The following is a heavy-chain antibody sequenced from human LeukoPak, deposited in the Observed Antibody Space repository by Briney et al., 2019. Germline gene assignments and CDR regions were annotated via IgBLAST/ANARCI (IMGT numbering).Heavy chain of an antibody. CDR3: ARDGGTAAYDY. Sequence: GGSLRLSCAASGFTFSSYWMHWVRQAPGKGLVWVSRINSDGGSTSYADSVKGRFTISRDNAKNTLYLQMNSLRAEDTAVYYCARDGGTAAYDYWGQGTLVTVSS. D-gene: IGHD6-13*01. CDR1: GFTFSSYW. J-gene: IGHJ4*02. CDR2: INSDGGST. V-gene: IGHV3-74*01.